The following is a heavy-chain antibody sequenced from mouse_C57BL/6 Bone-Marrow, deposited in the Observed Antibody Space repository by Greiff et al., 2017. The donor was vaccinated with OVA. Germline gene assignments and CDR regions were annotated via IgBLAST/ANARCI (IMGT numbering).Heavy chain of an antibody. CDR2: IDPENGDT. V-gene: IGHV14-4*01. CDR1: GFNIKDDY. Sequence: VQLQQSGAELVRPGASVKLSCTASGFNIKDDYMHWVKQRPEQGLEWIGWIDPENGDTEYASKFQGKATITADTSSNTAYLQLSSLTSEDTAVYYCTPYYYGSSYGAWFAYWGQGTLVTVSA. CDR3: TPYYYGSSYGAWFAY. D-gene: IGHD1-1*01. J-gene: IGHJ3*01.